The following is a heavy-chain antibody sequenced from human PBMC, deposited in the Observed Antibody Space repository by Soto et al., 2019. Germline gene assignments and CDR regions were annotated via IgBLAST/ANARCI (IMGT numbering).Heavy chain of an antibody. CDR3: ARDIVVVPAAPGYYYMDV. Sequence: GASVKVSCKASGYTFTSYGMSWVRQAPGQGLEWMGWISAYNGNTNYAQKLQGRVTMTTDTSTSTAYMELRSLRSDDTAVYYCARDIVVVPAAPGYYYMDVWGKGTTVTVSS. CDR1: GYTFTSYG. CDR2: ISAYNGNT. V-gene: IGHV1-18*01. D-gene: IGHD2-2*01. J-gene: IGHJ6*03.